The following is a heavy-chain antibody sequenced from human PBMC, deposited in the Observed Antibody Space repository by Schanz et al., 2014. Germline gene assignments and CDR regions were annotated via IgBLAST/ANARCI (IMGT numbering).Heavy chain of an antibody. Sequence: VQLVESGGGVVQPGRSLRLSCAASGFTFSSYGMHWVRQAPGKGLEWVAIIWYDGSNKYYADSVKGRFTISRDNSRNTVYLQMSSLRAEDTAVYYCVKDDRGDVVVVAANYWGQGAQVIVSS. D-gene: IGHD2-15*01. V-gene: IGHV3-33*06. CDR2: IWYDGSNK. CDR3: VKDDRGDVVVVAANY. J-gene: IGHJ4*02. CDR1: GFTFSSYG.